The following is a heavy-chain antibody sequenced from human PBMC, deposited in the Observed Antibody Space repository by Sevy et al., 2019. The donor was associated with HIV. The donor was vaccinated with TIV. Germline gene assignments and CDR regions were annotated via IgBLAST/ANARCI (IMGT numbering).Heavy chain of an antibody. CDR1: GFPFSDAW. CDR3: STDWGSGTTRERAFDL. CDR2: IKNENEGGTS. Sequence: GGSLRLSCAASGFPFSDAWMNWVRQAPGKGLEWVGLIKNENEGGTSEYAAPVKGRFTISREDSKTTLFLQMMGRKTEDTAIYYCSTDWGSGTTRERAFDLWGQGTMVTVSS. V-gene: IGHV3-15*01. D-gene: IGHD1-7*01. J-gene: IGHJ3*01.